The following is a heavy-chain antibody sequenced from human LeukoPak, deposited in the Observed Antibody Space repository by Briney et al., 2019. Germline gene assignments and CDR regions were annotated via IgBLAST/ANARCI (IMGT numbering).Heavy chain of an antibody. V-gene: IGHV3-21*01. J-gene: IGHJ4*02. CDR3: ASDQAYCSGGSCYSSY. CDR2: ISSSSSYI. CDR1: GFTFSSYS. D-gene: IGHD2-15*01. Sequence: GGSLRLSCAASGFTFSSYSMNWVRQAPGKGLEWVSSISSSSSYIYYADSVKGRFTISRDNAKNSLYLQMNSLRAEDTAVYYCASDQAYCSGGSCYSSYWGQGTLVTVSS.